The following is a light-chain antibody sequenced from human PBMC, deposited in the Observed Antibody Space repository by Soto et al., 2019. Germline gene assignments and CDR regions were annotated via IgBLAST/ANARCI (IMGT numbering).Light chain of an antibody. CDR2: GAS. CDR1: QSVSSSQ. Sequence: EIVLTQSPVTLSLSPGESATLSCRASQSVSSSQVAWYQQKPGQAPRLLIYGASSRATGIPDRFSGVGSETDFTLTINRLEPEDFAVYYCQQYATSPHTFGQGTNLEFK. J-gene: IGKJ2*01. CDR3: QQYATSPHT. V-gene: IGKV3-20*01.